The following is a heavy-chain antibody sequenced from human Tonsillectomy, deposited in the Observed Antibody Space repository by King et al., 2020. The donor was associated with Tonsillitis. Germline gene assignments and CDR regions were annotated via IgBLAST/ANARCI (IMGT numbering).Heavy chain of an antibody. CDR1: GGSISSGSYY. CDR3: ARGSPETYCSSTSCFANPWFDP. V-gene: IGHV4-61*02. CDR2: IYTSWST. D-gene: IGHD2-2*01. Sequence: QLQESGPGLVKPSQTLSLTCTVSGGSISSGSYYWSWLRQPAGNGLEWIGRIYTSWSTNYNPSLKSRVTISVDTSKNHFSLKLSAVPAADTAVYYCARGSPETYCSSTSCFANPWFDPWGQGTLVTVSS. J-gene: IGHJ5*02.